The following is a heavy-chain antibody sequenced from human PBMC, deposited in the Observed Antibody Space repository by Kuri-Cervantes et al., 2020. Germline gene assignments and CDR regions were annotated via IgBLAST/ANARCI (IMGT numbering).Heavy chain of an antibody. V-gene: IGHV4-4*07. J-gene: IGHJ6*03. Sequence: SETLSLTCAVSGASISSKYWSWIRQPAGKGLEWIGLIYTSGDTDYNPSLKSRVTISVDTSKNQFSLKLSSVTAADTAVYYCARDGQWLVRRYNFYMDVWGKGTTVTVSS. CDR3: ARDGQWLVRRYNFYMDV. CDR1: GASISSKY. D-gene: IGHD6-19*01. CDR2: IYTSGDT.